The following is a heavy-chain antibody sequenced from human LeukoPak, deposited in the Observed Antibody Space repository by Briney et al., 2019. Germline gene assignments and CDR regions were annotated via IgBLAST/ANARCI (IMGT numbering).Heavy chain of an antibody. CDR1: GGSISSSSYY. CDR3: ARDPHGGSDY. CDR2: IYYSGST. D-gene: IGHD4-23*01. J-gene: IGHJ4*02. Sequence: SETLSLTCTVSGGSISSSSYYWGWIRQPPGKGLEWIGSIYYSGSTYYNPSLKSRVTISVDTSKNQFSLKLSSVTAADTAVYYCARDPHGGSDYWGQGTLVTVSS. V-gene: IGHV4-39*07.